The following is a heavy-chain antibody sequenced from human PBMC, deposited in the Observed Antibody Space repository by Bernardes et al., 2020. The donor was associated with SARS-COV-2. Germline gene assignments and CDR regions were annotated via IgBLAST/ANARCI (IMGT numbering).Heavy chain of an antibody. Sequence: PETLSLTCTVSGASITSPNSYWGWLRQSPGKGLEWIGSVYSSGNSYYNPSLQSRVRASVDTSKNQFSLRLSFVTAAGTAVYYCAGSSCGIDCYIGGLRSWDYGMGVWGQETTVTVSS. CDR2: VYSSGNS. CDR3: AGSSCGIDCYIGGLRSWDYGMGV. D-gene: IGHD2-21*02. J-gene: IGHJ6*02. V-gene: IGHV4-39*01. CDR1: GASITSPNSY.